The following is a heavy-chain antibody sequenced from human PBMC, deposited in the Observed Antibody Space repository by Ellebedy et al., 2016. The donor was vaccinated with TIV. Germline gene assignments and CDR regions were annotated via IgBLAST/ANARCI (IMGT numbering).Heavy chain of an antibody. CDR1: GFTFSGYW. J-gene: IGHJ4*02. V-gene: IGHV3-74*01. D-gene: IGHD2-21*01. CDR2: ISNDGSST. Sequence: GESLKISCAASGFTFSGYWMHSVRQAPGRGLVWVSRISNDGSSTSYADSVKGRFTISRDNAKNTLYLQMNSLRVEDTAAYYCTPWGLGGYWGQGTLVTVSS. CDR3: TPWGLGGY.